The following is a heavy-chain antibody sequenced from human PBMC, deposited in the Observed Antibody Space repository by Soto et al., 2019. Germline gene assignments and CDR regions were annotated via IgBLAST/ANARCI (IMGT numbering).Heavy chain of an antibody. D-gene: IGHD1-26*01. CDR2: ISTYNGDR. V-gene: IGHV1-18*01. Sequence: QVLLVQSGAEVKKPGASVKVACTASGYTFTNYGISWVRQAPGQGLEWLGWISTYNGDRDFAQKVQGRVTMTTDTSTTTAYMELRSLRSNDTAVYYCARSRAGGTWEQYPSFYFDYWGQGALVTVSS. CDR1: GYTFTNYG. CDR3: ARSRAGGTWEQYPSFYFDY. J-gene: IGHJ4*02.